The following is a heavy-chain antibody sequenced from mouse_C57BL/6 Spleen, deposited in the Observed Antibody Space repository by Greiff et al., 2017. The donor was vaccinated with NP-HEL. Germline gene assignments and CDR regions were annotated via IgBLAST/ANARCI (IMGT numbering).Heavy chain of an antibody. V-gene: IGHV1-42*01. CDR2: INPSAGGT. D-gene: IGHD1-1*01. Sequence: EVQLQQSGPELVKPGASVKISCKASGYSFTGYYMNWVKQSPEQSLEWIGEINPSAGGTTYNQKFKDKATLTVDKSSNKAYMQLKSLTSEDSADSSCECCAVVGSGEVGFAYWGPGPPVTVSA. J-gene: IGHJ3*01. CDR1: GYSFTGYY. CDR3: ECCAVVGSGEVGFAY.